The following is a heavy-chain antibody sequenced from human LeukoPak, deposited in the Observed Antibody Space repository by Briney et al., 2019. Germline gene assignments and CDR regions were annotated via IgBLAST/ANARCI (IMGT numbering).Heavy chain of an antibody. Sequence: SETLSLTCSVSGGSISNYFWSWVRQPPGKGLEWIGYIYYSGSTNYNPSLKSRVTISVDTSKNQVSLKLNSVTAADTAVYYCARDLFRSGYGDYADFDYWGQGTLVTVSS. J-gene: IGHJ4*02. D-gene: IGHD4-17*01. CDR2: IYYSGST. V-gene: IGHV4-59*01. CDR3: ARDLFRSGYGDYADFDY. CDR1: GGSISNYF.